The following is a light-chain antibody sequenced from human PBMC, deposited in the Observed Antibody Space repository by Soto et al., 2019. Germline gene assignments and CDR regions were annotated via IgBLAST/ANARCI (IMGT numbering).Light chain of an antibody. CDR2: KAS. J-gene: IGKJ4*01. CDR1: QSLNSW. Sequence: DIQMPQSPSTLSASIGARVTITCRASQSLNSWLAWYQQKPGKAPQLLIYKASNLESGVPSRFSGSGSGTEFTLTISSLQPDDYATYYGQQYIDYFTFGGGTTVEIK. CDR3: QQYIDYFT. V-gene: IGKV1-5*03.